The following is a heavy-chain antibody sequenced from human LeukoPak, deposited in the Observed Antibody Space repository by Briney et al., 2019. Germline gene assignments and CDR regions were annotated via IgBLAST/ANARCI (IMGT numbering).Heavy chain of an antibody. CDR1: GYSFSNYG. CDR3: ARGIGSGSWFDP. D-gene: IGHD3-3*01. V-gene: IGHV1-18*01. Sequence: ASVKVSCKASGYSFSNYGISWVRQAPGQGLEWMGWISANNGKTNYAQKLQDRVTMTTDTSTSTSYMELRSLRYDDTAMYYCARGIGSGSWFDPWGQGTLVTVSS. J-gene: IGHJ5*02. CDR2: ISANNGKT.